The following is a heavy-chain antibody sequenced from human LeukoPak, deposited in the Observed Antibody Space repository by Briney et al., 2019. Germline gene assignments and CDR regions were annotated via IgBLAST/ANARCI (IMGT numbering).Heavy chain of an antibody. V-gene: IGHV3-30*04. CDR1: GFSFSSYA. Sequence: GGSLRLSCAASGFSFSSYAMHWVRQAPGKGLEWVAFISYDGSNIYYADSVKGRFTISRDKSKNTLYLQMNGLRAEDTAVYYCARGPPWYFDLWGRGTLVTVSS. CDR2: ISYDGSNI. D-gene: IGHD6-25*01. J-gene: IGHJ2*01. CDR3: ARGPPWYFDL.